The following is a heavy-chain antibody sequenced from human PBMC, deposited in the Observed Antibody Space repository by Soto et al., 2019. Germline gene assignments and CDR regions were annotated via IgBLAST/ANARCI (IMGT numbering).Heavy chain of an antibody. J-gene: IGHJ4*02. V-gene: IGHV1-3*01. Sequence: QVQLVQSGAEGKKPGASVKVSCKASGYTFTSYAMHWVRQAPGQRLEWMGWIKARNGNTKYSQKFQGRGTLTRETAASTAYMGRSSLRSEDTAVYCCARGGGSGNFDYWGQGTLVTVSS. CDR2: IKARNGNT. CDR1: GYTFTSYA. D-gene: IGHD6-25*01. CDR3: ARGGGSGNFDY.